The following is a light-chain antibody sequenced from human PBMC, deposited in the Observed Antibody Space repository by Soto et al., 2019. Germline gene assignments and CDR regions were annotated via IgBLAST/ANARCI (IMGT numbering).Light chain of an antibody. V-gene: IGLV2-11*01. CDR2: DVS. Sequence: QSVLTQPPSASGTPGQRVTMSCSGSSSDFGGYNYVSWYQHHPGKAPKLMIYDVSERPSGVPDRFSGSKSGNTASPTISGLQAEDEADYYCCSYAGTFYVFGTGTRSPS. CDR1: SSDFGGYNY. J-gene: IGLJ1*01. CDR3: CSYAGTFYV.